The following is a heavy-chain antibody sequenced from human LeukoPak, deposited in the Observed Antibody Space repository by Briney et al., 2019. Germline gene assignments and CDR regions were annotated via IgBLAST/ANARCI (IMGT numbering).Heavy chain of an antibody. J-gene: IGHJ4*02. D-gene: IGHD2-21*01. CDR3: ATEKGDSPDY. CDR2: ISGSGGNT. CDR1: GFTFSNYA. V-gene: IGHV3-23*01. Sequence: QTGGSLRLSCAASGFTFSNYAMSWVRQAPGKGLEWVSGISGSGGNTYHADSVKGRLTISRDNSKNTLYVQMNSLRAEDTAVYYCATEKGDSPDYWGQGALVTVSS.